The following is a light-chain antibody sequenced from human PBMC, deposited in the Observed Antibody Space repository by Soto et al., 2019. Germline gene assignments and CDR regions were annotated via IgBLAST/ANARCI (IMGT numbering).Light chain of an antibody. V-gene: IGKV3-20*01. CDR2: DAS. J-gene: IGKJ5*01. CDR1: QSVSSSY. Sequence: EIVLTQSPGTLSLSPGERATLSCRASQSVSSSYLAWYQHKHGQAPRLLIYDASRRATGNPDRFSGSGSGTDFTLTISRLEPEDFAVYYCQQYGSSPITFGQGTRLGIK. CDR3: QQYGSSPIT.